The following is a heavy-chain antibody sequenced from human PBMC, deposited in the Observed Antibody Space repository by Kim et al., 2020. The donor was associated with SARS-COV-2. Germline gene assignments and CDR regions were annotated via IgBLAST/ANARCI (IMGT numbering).Heavy chain of an antibody. CDR1: GFTVSSNY. V-gene: IGHV3-53*01. CDR2: TYSGGST. J-gene: IGHJ6*02. D-gene: IGHD6-13*01. Sequence: GGSLRLSCAASGFTVSSNYLSWVRQAPGKGLEWVSVTYSGGSTYYADSVTSRFTITRDNSKNTLHLQMNSQRAEDTAVYYCAGYSSSGYLGGYYYYGMDGWGQETTVTVSS. CDR3: AGYSSSGYLGGYYYYGMDG.